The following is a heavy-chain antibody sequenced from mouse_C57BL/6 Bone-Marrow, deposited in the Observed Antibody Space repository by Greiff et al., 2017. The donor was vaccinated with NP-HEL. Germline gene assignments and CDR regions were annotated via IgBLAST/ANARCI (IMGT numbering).Heavy chain of an antibody. D-gene: IGHD1-1*01. V-gene: IGHV1-19*01. CDR1: GYTFTDYY. CDR3: ARYYYGSRNWYFDV. J-gene: IGHJ1*03. CDR2: INPYNGGT. Sequence: EVQLQQSGPVLVKPGASVKMSCKASGYTFTDYYMNWVKQSHGKSLEWIGVINPYNGGTSYNQKFKGKATLTVDKSSSTAYMELNSLTSEDSAVYYCARYYYGSRNWYFDVWGTGTTVTVSS.